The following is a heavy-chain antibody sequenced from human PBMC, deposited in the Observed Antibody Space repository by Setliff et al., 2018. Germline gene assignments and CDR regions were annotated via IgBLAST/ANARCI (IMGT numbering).Heavy chain of an antibody. V-gene: IGHV4-34*01. Sequence: PSETLSLTCTVSDVSISGYYWSWIRQPPGKGLEWIGEINHSGITNYNPSLKSRVTLSGDTSNNHFSLKVSSVTAADTAVYYCARAPPNRYSGSYEYFYMDVWGKGTTVTVSS. CDR3: ARAPPNRYSGSYEYFYMDV. J-gene: IGHJ6*03. CDR2: INHSGIT. D-gene: IGHD1-26*01. CDR1: DVSISGYY.